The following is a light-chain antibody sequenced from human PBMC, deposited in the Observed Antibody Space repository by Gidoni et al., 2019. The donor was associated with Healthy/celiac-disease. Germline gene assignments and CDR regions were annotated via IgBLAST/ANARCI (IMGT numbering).Light chain of an antibody. J-gene: IGKJ1*01. Sequence: DIQMTQSPSTLSASVGDRVTITCRASQSISSWLAWYQQKPGKAPKLLIYKASSLESGVPSRFSGSGSGTECTLTISSLQPDDFATYYCQQFNTYPRTFGQGTKVDIK. CDR2: KAS. CDR3: QQFNTYPRT. V-gene: IGKV1-5*03. CDR1: QSISSW.